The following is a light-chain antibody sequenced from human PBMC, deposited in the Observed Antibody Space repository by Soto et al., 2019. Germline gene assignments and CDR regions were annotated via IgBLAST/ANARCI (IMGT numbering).Light chain of an antibody. V-gene: IGKV1D-12*01. CDR1: QGLSSW. J-gene: IGKJ5*01. CDR3: QQSNSFPIT. Sequence: DIQMTQSPSSVSASVGDRVTITCQASQGLSSWLAWYQQKPGKAPKLLIYTGSSLQSGVSSRFSGSGGGTDFTLTISSLQPEDSATYYCQQSNSFPITFGQGTRLEIK. CDR2: TGS.